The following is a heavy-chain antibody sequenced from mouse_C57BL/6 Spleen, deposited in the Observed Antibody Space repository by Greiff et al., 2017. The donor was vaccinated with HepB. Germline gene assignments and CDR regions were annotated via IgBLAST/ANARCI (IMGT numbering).Heavy chain of an antibody. CDR3: ARGPLGDY. V-gene: IGHV1-69*01. D-gene: IGHD3-1*01. J-gene: IGHJ2*01. Sequence: VQLQQPGAELVMPGASVKLSCKASGYTFTSYWMHWVKQRPGQGLEWIGEIDPSDSYTNYNQKFKGKSTLTVDKSSSTAYMQLSSLTSEDSAVYYFARGPLGDYWGQGTTLTVSS. CDR1: GYTFTSYW. CDR2: IDPSDSYT.